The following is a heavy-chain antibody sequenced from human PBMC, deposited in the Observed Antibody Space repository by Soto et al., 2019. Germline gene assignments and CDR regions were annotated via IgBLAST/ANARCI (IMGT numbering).Heavy chain of an antibody. CDR2: IYHSGST. CDR1: GGSISSGGYS. J-gene: IGHJ6*02. V-gene: IGHV4-30-2*01. Sequence: SETLSLTCAGSGGSISSGGYSWSWIRQPPGKGLEWIGYIYHSGSTYYNPSLKSRVTISVDRSKNQFSLKLSSVTAADKAVYYCASFTILWHGKGMDVWGQGTTVTVSS. D-gene: IGHD2-21*01. CDR3: ASFTILWHGKGMDV.